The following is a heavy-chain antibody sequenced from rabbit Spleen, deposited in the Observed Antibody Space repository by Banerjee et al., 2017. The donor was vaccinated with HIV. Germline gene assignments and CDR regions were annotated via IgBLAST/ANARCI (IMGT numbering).Heavy chain of an antibody. J-gene: IGHJ4*01. CDR1: GFALNNNYI. CDR2: IYINNPTT. V-gene: IGHV1S40*01. CDR3: ATDTYGVGAFDL. Sequence: QQLVESGGGLVKPGASLTLTCKASGFALNNNYIMRWVRQAPGKGLEWIASIYINNPTTYYATWARGRFTISKTSSTTVTLQMTRLTAADTATYFCATDTYGVGAFDLWGQGTLVTVS. D-gene: IGHD6-1*01.